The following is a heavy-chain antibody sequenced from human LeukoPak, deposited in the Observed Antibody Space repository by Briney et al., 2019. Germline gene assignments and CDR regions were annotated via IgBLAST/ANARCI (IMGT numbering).Heavy chain of an antibody. CDR3: ASGIVSSSPDY. CDR2: IYSGGST. D-gene: IGHD6-6*01. V-gene: IGHV3-53*04. J-gene: IGHJ4*02. CDR1: GFTFSSYA. Sequence: GGSLRLSCAASGFTFSSYAMSWVRQAPGKGLEWVSVIYSGGSTYYADSVKGRFTTSRHNSKNTLYLQMNSLRAEDTAVYYCASGIVSSSPDYWGQGTLVTVSS.